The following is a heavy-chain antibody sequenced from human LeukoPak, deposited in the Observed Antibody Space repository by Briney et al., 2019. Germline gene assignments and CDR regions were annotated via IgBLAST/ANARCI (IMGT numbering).Heavy chain of an antibody. CDR1: GYTFTNYY. J-gene: IGHJ4*02. D-gene: IGHD7-27*01. V-gene: IGHV1-46*01. Sequence: ASVNVSCKASGYTFTNYYIHWVRQAPGQGLEWMGTINPNGGSTRYAQKFQGRVTMTRDTSTSTVYMDLSSLRSEDTAVYYCARLAWGRLDYWGQGTLVTVSS. CDR3: ARLAWGRLDY. CDR2: INPNGGST.